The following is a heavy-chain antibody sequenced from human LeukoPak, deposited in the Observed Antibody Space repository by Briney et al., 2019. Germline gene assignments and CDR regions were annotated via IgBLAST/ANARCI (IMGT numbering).Heavy chain of an antibody. V-gene: IGHV4-30-2*01. J-gene: IGHJ4*02. CDR2: IYHSGST. Sequence: SQTLSLTCAVSGGSISSGGYSWSWIRQPPGKGLEWIGYIYHSGSTYYSPSLKSRVTISVDRSKNQFSLKLSSVTAADTAVYYCARSSVAAAGYFDYWGQGTLVTVSS. D-gene: IGHD6-13*01. CDR3: ARSSVAAAGYFDY. CDR1: GGSISSGGYS.